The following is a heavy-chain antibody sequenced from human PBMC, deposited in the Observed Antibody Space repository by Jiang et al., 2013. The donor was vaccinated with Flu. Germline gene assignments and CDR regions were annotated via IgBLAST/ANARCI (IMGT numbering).Heavy chain of an antibody. V-gene: IGHV1-24*01. D-gene: IGHD3-22*01. Sequence: GAEVKKPGASVKVSCKVPGYTLTELSMHWVRQAPGKGLEWMGGFDPEDGETIYAQKFQGRVTMTEDTSTDTAYMELSSLRSEDTAVYYCATYYYDSSGYYVRLYYFDYWGQGTLVTVSS. J-gene: IGHJ4*02. CDR1: GYTLTELS. CDR3: ATYYYDSSGYYVRLYYFDY. CDR2: FDPEDGET.